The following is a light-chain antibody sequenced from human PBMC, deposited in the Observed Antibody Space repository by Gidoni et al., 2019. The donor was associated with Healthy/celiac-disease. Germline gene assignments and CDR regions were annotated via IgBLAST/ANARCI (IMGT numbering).Light chain of an antibody. J-gene: IGKJ1*01. V-gene: IGKV3-11*01. CDR1: QSVSSY. Sequence: EIVFTQSPATLSLSPGERATLSCRASQSVSSYLAWYQQKPGQAPRLLIYDASNRATGIPARCSGSGSGTDFTLTISSLEPEDFAVYYCQQRSNWPRTFGQXTKVEIK. CDR3: QQRSNWPRT. CDR2: DAS.